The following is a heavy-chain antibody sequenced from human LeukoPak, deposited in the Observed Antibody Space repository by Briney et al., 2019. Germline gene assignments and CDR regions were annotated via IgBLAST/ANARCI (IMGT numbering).Heavy chain of an antibody. V-gene: IGHV3-48*03. CDR1: GFTFSSYE. CDR3: ARGYDILTGYYGKYNWFDP. J-gene: IGHJ5*02. CDR2: ISSSGSTI. D-gene: IGHD3-9*01. Sequence: GGSLRLSCAASGFTFSSYEMNWVRQAPGKGLEWVSYISSSGSTIYYADSVKGRFTISRDNAKNSLYLQMNSLRAEDTAVYYCARGYDILTGYYGKYNWFDPWLQGTLVTVSS.